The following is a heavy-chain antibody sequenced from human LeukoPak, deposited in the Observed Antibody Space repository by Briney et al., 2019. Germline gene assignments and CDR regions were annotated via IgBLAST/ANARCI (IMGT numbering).Heavy chain of an antibody. CDR3: ARDGSSWYGGFDP. D-gene: IGHD6-13*01. CDR1: GFTFSSYS. J-gene: IGHJ5*02. CDR2: IKQDGSEK. V-gene: IGHV3-7*01. Sequence: PGGSLRLSCAASGFTFSSYSMSWVRQAPGKGLEWVANIKQDGSEKYYVDSVKGRFTISRDNAKNSLYLQMNSLRAEDTAVYYCARDGSSWYGGFDPWGQGTLVTVSS.